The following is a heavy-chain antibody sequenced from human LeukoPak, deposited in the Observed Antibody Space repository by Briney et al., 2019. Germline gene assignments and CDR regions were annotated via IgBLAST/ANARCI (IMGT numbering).Heavy chain of an antibody. D-gene: IGHD5-18*01. CDR1: GGSFSGYY. J-gene: IGHJ6*03. V-gene: IGHV4-59*12. Sequence: SETLSLTCGVYGGSFSGYYWSWIRQPPGKGLEWIGYIYYSGSTNYNPSLKSRVTISVDTSKNQFSLKLSSVTAADTAVYYCNGIQLWSYYYYYYMDVWGKGTTVTVSS. CDR2: IYYSGST. CDR3: NGIQLWSYYYYYYMDV.